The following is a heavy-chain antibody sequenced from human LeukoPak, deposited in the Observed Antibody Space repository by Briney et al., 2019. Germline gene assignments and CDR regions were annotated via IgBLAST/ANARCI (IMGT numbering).Heavy chain of an antibody. J-gene: IGHJ4*02. CDR2: INHSGST. Sequence: SETLSLTCAVYGGSFSGYYWSWIRQPPGKGLEWIGEINHSGSTNYNPSLKSRVTISVDTSKNQFSLKLSSVTAADTAVYYCARDLSTSGYSGYDPNPNYFDYWGQGTLVTVSS. CDR1: GGSFSGYY. CDR3: ARDLSTSGYSGYDPNPNYFDY. D-gene: IGHD5-12*01. V-gene: IGHV4-34*01.